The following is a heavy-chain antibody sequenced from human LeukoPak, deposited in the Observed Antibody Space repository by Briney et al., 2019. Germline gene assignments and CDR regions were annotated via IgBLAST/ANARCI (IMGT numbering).Heavy chain of an antibody. J-gene: IGHJ5*02. CDR1: GFTFSSYA. Sequence: GGSLRLSCAASGFTFSSYAMSWVRQAPAKGLEWVSAISGSGGSTYYADSVKGRFTISRDNSKNTLYLQVNSLRAEDTAVYYCAKVSVVVPAARGNWFDPWGQGTLVTVSS. CDR3: AKVSVVVPAARGNWFDP. V-gene: IGHV3-23*01. D-gene: IGHD2-2*01. CDR2: ISGSGGST.